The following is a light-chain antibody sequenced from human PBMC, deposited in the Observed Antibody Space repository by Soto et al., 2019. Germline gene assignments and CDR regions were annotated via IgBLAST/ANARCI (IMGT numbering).Light chain of an antibody. V-gene: IGKV3-20*01. CDR3: QQYGSSPET. Sequence: IVMTQSPATLSVSPGERATLSCRASQTVSGAYLAWYRQKPGQAPRLLIYDVSRRATGIPDRFSGSGSGTDFTLTVSRLEPEDFAVYYCQQYGSSPETFGQGTKVDIK. CDR2: DVS. J-gene: IGKJ1*01. CDR1: QTVSGAY.